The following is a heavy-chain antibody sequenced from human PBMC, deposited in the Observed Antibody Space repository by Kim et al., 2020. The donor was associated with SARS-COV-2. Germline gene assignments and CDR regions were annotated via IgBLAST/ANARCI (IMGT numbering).Heavy chain of an antibody. Sequence: TNYNPSLNSRVTRSVDTSTNQFSLKVSSVTAADTAVYYCARRPYYGMDVWGQGTTVTVSS. CDR2: T. CDR3: ARRPYYGMDV. J-gene: IGHJ6*02. V-gene: IGHV4-61*07.